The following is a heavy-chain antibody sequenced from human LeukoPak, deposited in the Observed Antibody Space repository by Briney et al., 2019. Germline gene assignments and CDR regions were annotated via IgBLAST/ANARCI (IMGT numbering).Heavy chain of an antibody. V-gene: IGHV3-21*04. CDR1: GFTFSSYS. D-gene: IGHD7-27*01. CDR3: AKATKNWGSGNYFDY. Sequence: GGSLRLSCAASGFTFSSYSMNWVRQAPGKGLEWVSSISSSSSYIYYADSVKGRFTISRDNAKNSLYMQMDSLRAEDTAVYYCAKATKNWGSGNYFDYWGQGTLVTVSS. J-gene: IGHJ4*02. CDR2: ISSSSSYI.